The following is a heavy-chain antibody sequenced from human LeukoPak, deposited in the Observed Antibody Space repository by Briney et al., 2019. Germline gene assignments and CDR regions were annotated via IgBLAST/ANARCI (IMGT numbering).Heavy chain of an antibody. J-gene: IGHJ4*02. CDR3: AREWQRGIAAAGTRIEGDY. CDR2: IKQDGSEK. V-gene: IGHV3-7*01. Sequence: GGSLRLSCAVSGFSVSGYWMTWVRQAPGKGLEWVANIKQDGSEKNYVDPVKGRFTISRDNAENSLFLQMNSLRVEDTAVYYCAREWQRGIAAAGTRIEGDYWGQGTLVAVSS. D-gene: IGHD6-13*01. CDR1: GFSVSGYW.